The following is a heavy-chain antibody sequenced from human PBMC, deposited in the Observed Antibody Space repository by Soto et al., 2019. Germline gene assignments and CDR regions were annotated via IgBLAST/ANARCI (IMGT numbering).Heavy chain of an antibody. D-gene: IGHD3-10*01. CDR3: AKDQAGSGYYYGMDV. J-gene: IGHJ6*02. V-gene: IGHV3-23*01. Sequence: EVQLLESGGGLVQPGGSLRLSCAASGFTFSSYAMSWVRQAPGKGLEWVSAISGSGGSTYYADSVKGRFTISRDNAKNTLYLQMNSLRAEDTAVYYCAKDQAGSGYYYGMDVWGQGTTVTVSS. CDR2: ISGSGGST. CDR1: GFTFSSYA.